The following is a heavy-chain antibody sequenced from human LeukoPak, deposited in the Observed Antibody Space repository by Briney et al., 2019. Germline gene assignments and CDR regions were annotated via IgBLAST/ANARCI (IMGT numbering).Heavy chain of an antibody. CDR1: GFTFNNYA. Sequence: GGSLRLSCAASGFTFNNYAMSGVRQAPGKGLECVSVIRGSSGTTSYADCAKGRFTISRDNSKNTLYLQMNSLRVDDTAVYYCVKDVMVGIHLWEGWFDPWGQGILVTVSS. V-gene: IGHV3-23*01. CDR3: VKDVMVGIHLWEGWFDP. J-gene: IGHJ5*02. CDR2: IRGSSGTT. D-gene: IGHD1-26*01.